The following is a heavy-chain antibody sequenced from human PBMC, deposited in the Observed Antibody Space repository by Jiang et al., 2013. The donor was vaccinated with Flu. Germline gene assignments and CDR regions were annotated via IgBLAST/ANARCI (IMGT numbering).Heavy chain of an antibody. D-gene: IGHD2-8*02. J-gene: IGHJ6*02. Sequence: VQSGSELKKPGASVKVSCKASGYSFTSYAMNWVRQAPGQGPEWMGWVNTDTGTPTYARGFTGRFVFSLDTSVSTAYLQISSLEAGDTAVYYCTRSLCSGGXCFRGADYYTMDVWGQGPRSPSP. CDR1: GYSFTSYA. CDR2: VNTDTGTP. CDR3: TRSLCSGGXCFRGADYYTMDV. V-gene: IGHV7-4-1*02.